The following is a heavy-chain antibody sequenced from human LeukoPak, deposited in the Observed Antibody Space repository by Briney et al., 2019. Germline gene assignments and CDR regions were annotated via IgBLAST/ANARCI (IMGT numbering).Heavy chain of an antibody. Sequence: SETLSLTCTLSGGSISSSSYYWGWIRQPPGKGLEWIGSIYYSGSTYYNPSLKSRVTISVDTSKNQFSLKLSSVTAADTAVYYCARAYGDYGQDFQHWGQGTLVTVSS. CDR3: ARAYGDYGQDFQH. CDR1: GGSISSSSYY. CDR2: IYYSGST. V-gene: IGHV4-39*07. J-gene: IGHJ1*01. D-gene: IGHD4-17*01.